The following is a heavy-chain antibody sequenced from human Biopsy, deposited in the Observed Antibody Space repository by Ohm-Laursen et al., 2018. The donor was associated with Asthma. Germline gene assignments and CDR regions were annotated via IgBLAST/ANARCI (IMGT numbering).Heavy chain of an antibody. CDR1: GYTFTNYA. V-gene: IGHV1-3*01. D-gene: IGHD3-22*01. J-gene: IGHJ4*02. CDR2: INAGNGNT. Sequence: VSSVKVSCKASGYTFTNYAMHWVRQAPGQRLEWMGWINAGNGNTKYSQKFQGRVTITRDTSASTAYMELSSLRSEDTAVYYCARPYYDSSGYYYENLSFDYWGQGTLVTVSS. CDR3: ARPYYDSSGYYYENLSFDY.